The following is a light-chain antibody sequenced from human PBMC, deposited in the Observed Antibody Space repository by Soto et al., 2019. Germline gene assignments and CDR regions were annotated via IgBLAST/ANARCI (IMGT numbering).Light chain of an antibody. CDR2: AAS. Sequence: DDQMAKSPSCLSASVGDRVTVTCRASQSISRYLNWYQQKPGKAPKLRIYAASSLQSGVPSRFSGSGSGTDLTLTISSMQTEEFETYYSQQSYSSTWTFGHGTQVDIK. CDR3: QQSYSSTWT. CDR1: QSISRY. J-gene: IGKJ1*01. V-gene: IGKV1-39*01.